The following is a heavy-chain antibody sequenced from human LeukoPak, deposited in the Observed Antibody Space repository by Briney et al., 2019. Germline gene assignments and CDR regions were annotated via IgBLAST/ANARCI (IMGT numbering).Heavy chain of an antibody. CDR1: GGSISSGDYY. CDR2: IYYSGST. J-gene: IGHJ5*02. Sequence: SQTLSLTCTVSGGSISSGDYYWCWIRQPPGKGLEWIGYIYYSGSTYYNPSLKSRVTISVDTSKNQFSHKLSSVTAADTAVYYCARGRDYDILTGTLNWFDPWGQGTLVTVSS. D-gene: IGHD3-9*01. CDR3: ARGRDYDILTGTLNWFDP. V-gene: IGHV4-30-4*08.